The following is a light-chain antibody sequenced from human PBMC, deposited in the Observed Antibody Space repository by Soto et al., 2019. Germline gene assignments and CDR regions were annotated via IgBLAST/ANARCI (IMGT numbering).Light chain of an antibody. J-gene: IGLJ1*01. CDR1: SSNIGNNY. CDR3: GTWDSSLSAYV. Sequence: QSVLTQPPSVSAAPGQKVTGSCSGSSSNIGNNYVSWYQQLPGTAPKLLIYDNNKRPSGIPDRFSGSKSGTSATLGITGLQTGDEADYYCGTWDSSLSAYVFGTGTKVTVL. CDR2: DNN. V-gene: IGLV1-51*01.